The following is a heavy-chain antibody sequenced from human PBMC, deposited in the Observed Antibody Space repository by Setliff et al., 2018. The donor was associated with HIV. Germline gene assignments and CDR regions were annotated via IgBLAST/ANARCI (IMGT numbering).Heavy chain of an antibody. CDR3: ARDFVEGIAVTDWFDP. Sequence: ASVKVSCKASGYTFTGYYMHWVRQAPGQGLEWMGRINPNSGGTNYAQKFQGRVTMTRDTSISTAYMELSRLRSDDTAVYYCARDFVEGIAVTDWFDPWGQGTLVTVS. CDR2: INPNSGGT. CDR1: GYTFTGYY. D-gene: IGHD6-19*01. J-gene: IGHJ5*02. V-gene: IGHV1-2*06.